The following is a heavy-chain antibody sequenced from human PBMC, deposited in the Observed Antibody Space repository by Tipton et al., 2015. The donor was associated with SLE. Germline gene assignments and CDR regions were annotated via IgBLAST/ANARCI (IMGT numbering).Heavy chain of an antibody. CDR3: TRDYDFWSGLPY. Sequence: SLRLSCAASGFAFNKYAMSWVRQAPGKGLEWISVIYSRDVPYYMDSVKGRFIISRDNSRNTVYLQMDRLRSQDTAVYYCTRDYDFWSGLPYWGQGTLVTVSS. V-gene: IGHV3-23*03. J-gene: IGHJ4*02. D-gene: IGHD3-3*01. CDR2: IYSRDVP. CDR1: GFAFNKYA.